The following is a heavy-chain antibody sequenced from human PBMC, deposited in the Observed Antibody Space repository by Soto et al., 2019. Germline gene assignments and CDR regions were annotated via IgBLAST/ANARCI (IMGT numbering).Heavy chain of an antibody. Sequence: QVQLVQSGAEVKKPGASVKVSCKAPGYTSTSYDFNWVRQATGQGLDGMGWMNPNSGNTGYAQKFQGRVTMTRNTSISTAYMELSSLRSEDTAVYYCARGGTYYDFWSGNDYWGQGTLVTVSS. V-gene: IGHV1-8*01. CDR3: ARGGTYYDFWSGNDY. CDR1: GYTSTSYD. CDR2: MNPNSGNT. D-gene: IGHD3-3*01. J-gene: IGHJ4*02.